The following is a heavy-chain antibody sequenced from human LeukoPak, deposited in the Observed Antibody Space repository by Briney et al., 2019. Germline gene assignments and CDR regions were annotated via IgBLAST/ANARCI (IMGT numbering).Heavy chain of an antibody. CDR1: GGTFSSYA. Sequence: SVKVSCKASGGTFSSYAISWVRQAPGQGLEWMGGIIPIFGTANYAQKFQGRVTTTTDESTSTAYMELSSLRSEDTAVYYCARDLSIPPTQYYFDYWGQGTLVTVSS. CDR2: IIPIFGTA. CDR3: ARDLSIPPTQYYFDY. V-gene: IGHV1-69*05. D-gene: IGHD1-14*01. J-gene: IGHJ4*02.